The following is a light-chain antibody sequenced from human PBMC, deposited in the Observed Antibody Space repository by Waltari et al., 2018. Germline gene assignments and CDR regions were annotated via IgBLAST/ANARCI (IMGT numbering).Light chain of an antibody. CDR2: GLS. Sequence: DIQMTQSPSTLSASVGDRVTITCLASQSISSWLAWYQQKPGKAPKLLIYGLSSLQSGVPSRFSGSGSGTEFTLTISSLQPDDFAIYYCQQYKTYPHTFGQGTRLEIK. J-gene: IGKJ2*01. CDR3: QQYKTYPHT. CDR1: QSISSW. V-gene: IGKV1-5*03.